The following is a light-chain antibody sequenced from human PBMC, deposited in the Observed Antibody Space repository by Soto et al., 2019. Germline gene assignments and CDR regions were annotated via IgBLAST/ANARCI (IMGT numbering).Light chain of an antibody. CDR3: QRSYGSPPWT. CDR2: GAS. V-gene: IGKV1-39*01. Sequence: DIQMTQSPSSLSASVGDRVTITCRASQTISIFLNWYQQKPGKAPKPLIYGASTLQGGVPSRFSGSGSGTDFTLTISRLQPEDFATYYCQRSYGSPPWTFGQGTKVEIK. CDR1: QTISIF. J-gene: IGKJ1*01.